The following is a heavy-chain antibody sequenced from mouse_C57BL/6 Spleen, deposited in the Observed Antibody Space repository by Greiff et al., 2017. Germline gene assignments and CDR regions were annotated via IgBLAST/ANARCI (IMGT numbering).Heavy chain of an antibody. CDR3: ARSGIYYYCSSVYYYAMDY. Sequence: VKLQESGPELVKPGASVKISCTASGYTFTDYYINWVKQRPGQGLEWIGWIFPGSGSTYYNEKFKGKATLTVAKSSSTAYMLLSSLTSEDSAVYFCARSGIYYYCSSVYYYAMDYWGQGTSVTVSS. J-gene: IGHJ4*01. CDR1: GYTFTDYY. CDR2: IFPGSGST. V-gene: IGHV1-75*01. D-gene: IGHD1-1*01.